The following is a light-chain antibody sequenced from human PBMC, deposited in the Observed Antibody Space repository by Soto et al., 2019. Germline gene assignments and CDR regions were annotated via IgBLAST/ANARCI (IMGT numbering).Light chain of an antibody. J-gene: IGLJ1*01. CDR2: EVR. V-gene: IGLV2-14*03. Sequence: QYVLTQPASVSGSPGQSITISCTGTSSDVGGYNYVSWYQQHPGKAPKLMIYEVRNRPSGVSNRFSGSKSGNTASLTISGLQAEDEADYYCSSYTTSSTLVFGSGTKVTVL. CDR3: SSYTTSSTLV. CDR1: SSDVGGYNY.